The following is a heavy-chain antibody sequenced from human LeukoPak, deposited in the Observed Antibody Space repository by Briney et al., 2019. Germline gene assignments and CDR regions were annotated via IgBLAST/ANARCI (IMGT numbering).Heavy chain of an antibody. CDR3: ARERCSGGSCYFHYYYYMDV. CDR2: IYHSGST. J-gene: IGHJ6*03. Sequence: SETLSLTCTVSGYSISSGYYWGWIRQPPGKGLEWIGSIYHSGSTYYNPSLKGRVTISVDTSKNQFSLKLSSVTAADTAVYYCARERCSGGSCYFHYYYYMDVWGKGTTVTVSS. V-gene: IGHV4-38-2*02. D-gene: IGHD2-15*01. CDR1: GYSISSGYY.